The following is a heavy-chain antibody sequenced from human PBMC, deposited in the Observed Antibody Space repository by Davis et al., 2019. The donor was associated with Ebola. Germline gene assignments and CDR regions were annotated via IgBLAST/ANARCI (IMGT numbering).Heavy chain of an antibody. J-gene: IGHJ6*02. CDR1: GFTFSSYG. V-gene: IGHV3-30*03. Sequence: GGSLRLSCAASGFTFSSYGVNWVRQAPGKGLEWVAIISFDGSEKYYADSVKGRFTISRDNSNNTLYLQMNSLRGEDTAVYYCAREGQIYSHYYYGLDVWGQGTTVTVSS. CDR3: AREGQIYSHYYYGLDV. D-gene: IGHD2-15*01. CDR2: ISFDGSEK.